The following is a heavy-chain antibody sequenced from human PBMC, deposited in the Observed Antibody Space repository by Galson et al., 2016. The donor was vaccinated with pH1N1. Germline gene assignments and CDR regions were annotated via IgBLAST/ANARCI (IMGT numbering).Heavy chain of an antibody. J-gene: IGHJ5*02. CDR3: VRGRQWLTGS. D-gene: IGHD6-19*01. CDR2: ISNDGGGNER. Sequence: SLRLSCAASGFTFSLSAMHWVRQAPGKGLEWVALISNDGGGNERYYTDSVQGRFTISRDSSRNTVSLQMNNLRAEDTAVYYVVRGRQWLTGSWCQGTMVTVSS. CDR1: GFTFSLSA. V-gene: IGHV3-30*03.